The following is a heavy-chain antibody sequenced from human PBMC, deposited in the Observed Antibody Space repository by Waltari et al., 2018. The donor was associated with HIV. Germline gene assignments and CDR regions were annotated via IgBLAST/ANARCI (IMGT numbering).Heavy chain of an antibody. V-gene: IGHV4-61*02. D-gene: IGHD3-9*01. CDR1: GGSITSGSYY. Sequence: QVQLQESGPGLVQPSQTLSLTCPVSGGSITSGSYYWIWIRQPAGKGLEWIGRIYISGSANYNPSLRSRVTMSLDTSKNQFSLKLTSVTAADTAVYYCARGLDILTGYYHWFSDLWGRGTLVTISS. CDR2: IYISGSA. J-gene: IGHJ2*01. CDR3: ARGLDILTGYYHWFSDL.